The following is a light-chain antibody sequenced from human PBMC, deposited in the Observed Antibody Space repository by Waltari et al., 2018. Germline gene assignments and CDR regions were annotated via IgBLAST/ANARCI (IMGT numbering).Light chain of an antibody. CDR1: DLRHKT. V-gene: IGLV3-21*03. CDR3: QVWDGDADHPV. Sequence: YELTQPPPVSVAPGKTAKISCWGPDLRHKTVQRYQQKPGQAPVLVIYDDTVRPSGIPKRISGSDTATLTIARVEAGDEAVYYCQVWDGDADHPVFGGGTKLTVL. J-gene: IGLJ2*01. CDR2: DDT.